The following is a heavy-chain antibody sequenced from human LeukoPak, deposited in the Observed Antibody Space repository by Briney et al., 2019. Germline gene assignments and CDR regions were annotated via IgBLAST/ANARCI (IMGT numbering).Heavy chain of an antibody. Sequence: PGGSLRLSCAASGFTFSSYGMHWVRQAPGKGLEWVANIKHDGSDKYYVDSVKGRFTISRDNAKNSLYLQMNSLRAEDTAVYYCARAPRGSPVDYWGQGTLVTVSS. CDR3: ARAPRGSPVDY. V-gene: IGHV3-7*01. J-gene: IGHJ4*02. D-gene: IGHD5-12*01. CDR1: GFTFSSYG. CDR2: IKHDGSDK.